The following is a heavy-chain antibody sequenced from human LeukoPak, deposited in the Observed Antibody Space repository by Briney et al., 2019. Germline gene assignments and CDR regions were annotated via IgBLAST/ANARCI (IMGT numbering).Heavy chain of an antibody. CDR1: GFTFSSYA. CDR3: ATDFYDST. V-gene: IGHV3-30-3*01. Sequence: GGSLRLSCAASGFTFSSYAMHWVRQAPGKGLEWVAVISYDGSNKYYADSVKGRFTISRDNSKNTLYLQMNSLQTEDTAVYYCATDFYDSTWGQGTLVTVSS. D-gene: IGHD3-22*01. J-gene: IGHJ5*02. CDR2: ISYDGSNK.